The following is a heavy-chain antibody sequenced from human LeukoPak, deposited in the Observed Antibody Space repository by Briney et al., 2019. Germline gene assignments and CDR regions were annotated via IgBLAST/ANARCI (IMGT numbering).Heavy chain of an antibody. CDR3: ATSQCGSDCYLAGDY. CDR2: INPNSGGT. CDR1: GYTFTGYY. V-gene: IGHV1-2*06. Sequence: GASVKVSCKASGYTFTGYYIHWVRQAPGQGLEWMGRINPNSGGTNYAQKFQGRVTMTRDTSISTAYMELSRLRSDDTAVYYCATSQCGSDCYLAGDYWGQGTLVTVSS. J-gene: IGHJ4*02. D-gene: IGHD2-21*02.